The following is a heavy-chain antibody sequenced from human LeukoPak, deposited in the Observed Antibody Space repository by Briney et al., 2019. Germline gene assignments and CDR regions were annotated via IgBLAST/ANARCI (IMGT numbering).Heavy chain of an antibody. J-gene: IGHJ1*01. CDR2: FNPEDSET. D-gene: IGHD3-10*01. V-gene: IGHV1-24*01. Sequence: ASVKVSCKVSGYTLMELSTDWVRQGPGKGLEWVGGFNPEDSETRYAEKFQGRVTITSDTSASTAYMELSSLRSEDTAVYYCAGHHYYGSGSQSSWAQGPLVPLSS. CDR3: AGHHYYGSGSQSS. CDR1: GYTLMELS.